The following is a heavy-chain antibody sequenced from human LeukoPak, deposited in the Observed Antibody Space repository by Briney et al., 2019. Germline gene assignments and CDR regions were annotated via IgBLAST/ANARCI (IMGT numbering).Heavy chain of an antibody. CDR1: GYSFSNYW. V-gene: IGHV5-51*01. CDR2: IYPDDFDT. Sequence: GESLKISCKGSGYSFSNYWIGWVRQMPGKGLEWMGIIYPDDFDTRYSPSFQGQVTISADKSISTAYLQWSSLKASDTAMYYCARHLHNYYYYMDVWGKGTTVTVSS. J-gene: IGHJ6*03. CDR3: ARHLHNYYYYMDV.